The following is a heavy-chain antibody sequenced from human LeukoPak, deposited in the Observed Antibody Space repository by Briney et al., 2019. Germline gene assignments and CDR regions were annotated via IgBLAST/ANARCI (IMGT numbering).Heavy chain of an antibody. V-gene: IGHV5-51*01. CDR3: ARRQYSGYDFDF. CDR2: IYPRDSDT. J-gene: IGHJ4*02. CDR1: GYIFTNYW. Sequence: GESLKISCKASGYIFTNYWIGWARHMPGKGLEWMGIIYPRDSDTRYSPSFQGQVTVSADKSISTAYLQWNTLEASDTAMYYCARRQYSGYDFDFWGQGTLVTVSS. D-gene: IGHD5-12*01.